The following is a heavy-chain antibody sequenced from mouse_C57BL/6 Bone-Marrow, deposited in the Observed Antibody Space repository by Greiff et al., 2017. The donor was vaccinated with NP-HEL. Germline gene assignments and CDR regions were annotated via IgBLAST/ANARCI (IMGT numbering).Heavy chain of an antibody. D-gene: IGHD5-5*01. CDR2: IDPENGDT. J-gene: IGHJ1*03. Sequence: VQLKQSGAELVRPGASVKLSCTASGFNIKDDYMHWVRQRPEPGLAWIGWIDPENGDTEYASKFQGKATITADTSSNTAYLQLSSLTSEDTAVYYCTTGPLPFWYFDVWGTGTTVTVSS. CDR1: GFNIKDDY. V-gene: IGHV14-4*01. CDR3: TTGPLPFWYFDV.